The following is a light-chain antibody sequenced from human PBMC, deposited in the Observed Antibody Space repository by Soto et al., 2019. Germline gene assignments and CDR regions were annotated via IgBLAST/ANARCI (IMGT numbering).Light chain of an antibody. CDR1: QSVSSN. Sequence: EIGLTQSPCTLSLSPGERATLSCRASQSVSSNLAWYQQKPGQAPRLLIYGASTRATGIPARFSGSGSGTEFTLTISSLQSEDFAVYYCQQYNNWPRTFGQGTKVDIK. CDR3: QQYNNWPRT. V-gene: IGKV3-15*01. CDR2: GAS. J-gene: IGKJ1*01.